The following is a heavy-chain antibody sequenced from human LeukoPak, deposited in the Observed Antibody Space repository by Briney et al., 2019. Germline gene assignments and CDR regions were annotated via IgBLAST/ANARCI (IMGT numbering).Heavy chain of an antibody. D-gene: IGHD6-6*01. V-gene: IGHV3-21*01. CDR1: GFTFSSCN. J-gene: IGHJ5*02. CDR2: ISSSSSYI. Sequence: GGSLRLSCAASGFTFSSCNMNWVRQAPGKGLEWVSSISSSSSYIYYADSVKGRFTISRDNAKNSLYLQMNSLRAEDTAVYYCSRAYSSSSDNWFDPWGQGTLVTVSS. CDR3: SRAYSSSSDNWFDP.